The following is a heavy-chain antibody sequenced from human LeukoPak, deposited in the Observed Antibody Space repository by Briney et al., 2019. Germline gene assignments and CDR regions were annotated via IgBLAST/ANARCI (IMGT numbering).Heavy chain of an antibody. CDR1: GFTFSSYS. CDR3: GRESGYSSTIDY. V-gene: IGHV3-21*01. J-gene: IGHJ4*02. CDR2: ISSSSSYI. D-gene: IGHD6-19*01. Sequence: KPGGSLRLSCAASGFTFSSYSMNWVRQAPGKGLEWVSSISSSSSYIYYADSVKGRFNISRDNAKNSVYLQMNSLRAEDTAVYYCGRESGYSSTIDYWGQGTLVTVSS.